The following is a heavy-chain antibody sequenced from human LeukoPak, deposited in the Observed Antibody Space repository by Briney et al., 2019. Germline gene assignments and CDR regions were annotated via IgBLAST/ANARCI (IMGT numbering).Heavy chain of an antibody. V-gene: IGHV3-21*04. CDR1: GFTFSSYS. CDR3: AKVTWGSRSYSDK. CDR2: ISSSSSYI. Sequence: GGSLRLSCAASGFTFSSYSMNWVRQAPGKGLEWVSSISSSSSYIYYADSVKGRFTISRDNAKNSLYLQMNSLRAEDTAVYYCAKVTWGSRSYSDKWGQGTLVTVSS. J-gene: IGHJ4*02. D-gene: IGHD1-26*01.